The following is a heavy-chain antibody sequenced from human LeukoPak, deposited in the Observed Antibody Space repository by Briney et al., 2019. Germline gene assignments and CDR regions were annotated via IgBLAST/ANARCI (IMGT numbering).Heavy chain of an antibody. J-gene: IGHJ4*02. CDR1: GFTFTDYW. D-gene: IGHD3-16*01. CDR3: PRAGAYHFDN. Sequence: PGGSLRLSCAASGFTFTDYWMHWVRQAPGKGLVWVSIINTDKRGTYYADSVKGRFTISRDNAKSTLYLQMDSLRAEDTAVYYCPRAGAYHFDNWGQGTLVTVSS. CDR2: INTDKRGT. V-gene: IGHV3-74*01.